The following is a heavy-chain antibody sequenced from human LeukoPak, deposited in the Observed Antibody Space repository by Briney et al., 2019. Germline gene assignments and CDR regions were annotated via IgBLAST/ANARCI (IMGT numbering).Heavy chain of an antibody. D-gene: IGHD3-22*01. CDR2: ISSSGSTI. V-gene: IGHV3-48*03. CDR3: ASSGYYYASSYYFDY. Sequence: GGSLRLSXAASGFTFRSYEMNWVRQAPGKGLEWVSYISSSGSTIYYADSVKGRFTISRDNAKNSLYLQMNSLRAEDTAVYYCASSGYYYASSYYFDYWGQGTLVTVSS. CDR1: GFTFRSYE. J-gene: IGHJ4*02.